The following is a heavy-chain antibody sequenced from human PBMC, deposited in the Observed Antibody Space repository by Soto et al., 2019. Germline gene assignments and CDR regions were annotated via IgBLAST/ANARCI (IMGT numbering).Heavy chain of an antibody. V-gene: IGHV3-23*01. CDR1: GFTFSSYA. CDR3: AKGLVVGGRSSPFYNYGMDG. J-gene: IGHJ6*02. D-gene: IGHD2-8*02. CDR2: ISGGGGST. Sequence: PGGSLRLSCAASGFTFSSYAMSWVRQAPGKGLEWVSVISGGGGSTYYAGSVKGRFTISRDNSKNTLYLQMNSLRAEDTAVYYCAKGLVVGGRSSPFYNYGMDGWGQGTTVTVSS.